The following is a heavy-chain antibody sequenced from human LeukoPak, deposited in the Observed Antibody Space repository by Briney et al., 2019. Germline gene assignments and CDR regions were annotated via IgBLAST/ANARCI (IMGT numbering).Heavy chain of an antibody. CDR2: ISYDGSYK. CDR1: GFAFSCYG. V-gene: IGHV3-30*18. D-gene: IGHD5-12*01. J-gene: IGHJ4*02. Sequence: GGALRLSCAASGFAFSCYGMHWVRQAPDKGLEWVAVISYDGSYKNYADSVKGRFTMSRDNSKNTLYRQVSSLRAEDTAVFYCAKGLGWLRVFDSWGQGTVVTVSS. CDR3: AKGLGWLRVFDS.